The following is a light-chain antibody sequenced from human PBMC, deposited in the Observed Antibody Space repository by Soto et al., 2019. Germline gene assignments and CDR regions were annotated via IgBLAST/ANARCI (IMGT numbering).Light chain of an antibody. V-gene: IGKV1-5*03. CDR2: GVS. Sequence: DIQMTQSPSTLSASVGDRVTITCRASQTIGGWLAWFQQKPGKAPNLLIYGVSSVESGVPSRFSGSGSGTTFTLTITNLQPDDYCQQYADYSWTFGQGTKVEGK. CDR3: DYSWT. J-gene: IGKJ1*01. CDR1: QTIGGW.